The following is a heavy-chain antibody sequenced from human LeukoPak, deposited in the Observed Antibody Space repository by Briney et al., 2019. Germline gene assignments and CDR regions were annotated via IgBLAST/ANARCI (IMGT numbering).Heavy chain of an antibody. V-gene: IGHV4-61*02. J-gene: IGHJ4*02. D-gene: IGHD3-10*01. CDR3: ETRYYYGSGKGYYFDY. Sequence: SETLSLTCTVSGGSISSGSYYWSWIRQPAGKGLEWIGRIYTSGSTNYNPSLKSRVTISVDTSKNQFSLKLSSVTAADTAVYYCETRYYYGSGKGYYFDYWGQGTLVTVSS. CDR2: IYTSGST. CDR1: GGSISSGSYY.